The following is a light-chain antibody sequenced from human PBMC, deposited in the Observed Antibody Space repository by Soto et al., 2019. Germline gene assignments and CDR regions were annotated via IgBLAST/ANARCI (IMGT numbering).Light chain of an antibody. J-gene: IGLJ2*01. CDR2: SNN. CDR3: VAWDDSLNGYVV. CDR1: ISNIGSNT. V-gene: IGLV1-44*01. Sequence: QSVLTQPPSASGTPGQRVTISCSGSISNIGSNTVNWYRQLPGTAPKLVIYSNNQRPSGVPDRFSGSKSGTSASLAISGLQSEDEADYYCVAWDDSLNGYVVFGGGTKVTVL.